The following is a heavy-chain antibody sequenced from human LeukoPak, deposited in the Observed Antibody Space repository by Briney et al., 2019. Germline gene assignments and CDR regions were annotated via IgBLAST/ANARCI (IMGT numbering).Heavy chain of an antibody. CDR3: ARLDSSGWYVYPKSIDY. J-gene: IGHJ4*02. V-gene: IGHV5-51*01. CDR1: GYSFTSYW. CDR2: IYPGDSDT. Sequence: GESLKISCKGSGYSFTSYWIGWVRQMPGKGLGWMGIIYPGDSDTRYSPSFQGQVTISADKSISTAYLQWSSLKASDTAMYYCARLDSSGWYVYPKSIDYWGQGTLVTVSS. D-gene: IGHD6-19*01.